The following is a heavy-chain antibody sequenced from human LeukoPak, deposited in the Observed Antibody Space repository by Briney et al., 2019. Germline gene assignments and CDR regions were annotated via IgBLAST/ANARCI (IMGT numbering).Heavy chain of an antibody. CDR2: ISSSSSYI. Sequence: GGPLRLSCAASGFTFSSYSMNWVRQAPGKGLEWVSSISSSSSYINYADSVKGRFTISRDNAKNSLYLQMNSLRAEDTAVYYCARLGAVAGYDYWGQGTLVTVSS. D-gene: IGHD6-19*01. V-gene: IGHV3-21*01. CDR3: ARLGAVAGYDY. CDR1: GFTFSSYS. J-gene: IGHJ4*02.